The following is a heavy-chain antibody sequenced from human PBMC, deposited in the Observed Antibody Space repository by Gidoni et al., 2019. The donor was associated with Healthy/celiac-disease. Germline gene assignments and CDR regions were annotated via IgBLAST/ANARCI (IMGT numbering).Heavy chain of an antibody. CDR2: INPNSGGT. CDR1: GYTFPGYY. CDR3: ARPGAEQLVSLAIDY. Sequence: QVQLVQSGAEVKKPGASVKVSCKASGYTFPGYYMHWVRQAPGQGLEWMGWINPNSGGTNYAQKFQGRVTMTRDTSISTAYMELSRLRSDDTAVYYCARPGAEQLVSLAIDYWGQGTLVTVSS. V-gene: IGHV1-2*02. D-gene: IGHD6-6*01. J-gene: IGHJ4*02.